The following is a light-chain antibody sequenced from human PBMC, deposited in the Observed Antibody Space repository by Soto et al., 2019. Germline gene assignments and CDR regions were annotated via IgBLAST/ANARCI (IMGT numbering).Light chain of an antibody. CDR1: HSVSSSY. Sequence: EIVLTQSPAPLSLSPGERATLSCRASHSVSSSYLAWYQRKPGQAPRLLIYGASSRATGIPDRFSGSGSGTDFTLTISRLEPEDFAVYYCQQYGSSPLWTFGQGTKVDI. J-gene: IGKJ1*01. CDR2: GAS. V-gene: IGKV3-20*01. CDR3: QQYGSSPLWT.